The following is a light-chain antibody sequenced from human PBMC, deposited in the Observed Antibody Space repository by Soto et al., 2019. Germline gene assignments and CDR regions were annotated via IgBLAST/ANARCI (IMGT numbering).Light chain of an antibody. CDR3: SSYSVSSND. CDR1: SSDVGGYNY. CDR2: EVN. Sequence: QSVLTQPPSASGSPGQSVAISCTGTSSDVGGYNYVSWYQQHPGKAPKLMIYEVNKRTSGVPDRFSGSKSGNTASLTVSGLQAEDEADYYCSSYSVSSNDFGNGTKVTV. J-gene: IGLJ1*01. V-gene: IGLV2-8*01.